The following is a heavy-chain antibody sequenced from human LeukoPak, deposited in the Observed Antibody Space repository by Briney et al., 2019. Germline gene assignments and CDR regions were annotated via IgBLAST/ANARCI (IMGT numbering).Heavy chain of an antibody. Sequence: SETLSLTCTVSGGSVSSGSYYWSWIRQPPGKRLEWIGYIYYTGSTTYNPSLKSRVTMSLDTSKNQFSLRLTSVTAADTAVYYCANIPEEVVAATGTGHFDYWGQGTLVTVSS. CDR1: GGSVSSGSYY. J-gene: IGHJ4*02. CDR3: ANIPEEVVAATGTGHFDY. CDR2: IYYTGST. V-gene: IGHV4-61*01. D-gene: IGHD2-15*01.